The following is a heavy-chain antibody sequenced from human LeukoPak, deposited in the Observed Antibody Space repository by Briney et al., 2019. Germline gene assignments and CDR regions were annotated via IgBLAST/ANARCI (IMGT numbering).Heavy chain of an antibody. CDR3: AKGITYYYYYMDV. CDR1: GFTFSSYG. D-gene: IGHD1-14*01. CDR2: ISGSGGST. J-gene: IGHJ6*03. V-gene: IGHV3-23*01. Sequence: PGGSLRLSCAASGFTFSSYGMHWVRQAPGKGLEWVSAISGSGGSTYYADSVKGRFTISRDNSKNTLYLQMNSLRAEDTAVYYCAKGITYYYYYMDVWGKGTTVTDSS.